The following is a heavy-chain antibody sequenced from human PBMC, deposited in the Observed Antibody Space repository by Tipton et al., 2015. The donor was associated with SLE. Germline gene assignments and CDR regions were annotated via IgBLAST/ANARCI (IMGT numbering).Heavy chain of an antibody. V-gene: IGHV3-23*03. CDR1: GFTFSSYA. Sequence: SLRLSCAASGFTFSSYAMSWVRQAPGKGLEWVSVIYSGGSSTYYADSVKGRFTISRGNSKNTLYLQMNSLRAEDTAVYYCAKVGPPLAAAYTGYYYYMDVWGKGTTVTVSS. J-gene: IGHJ6*03. CDR2: IYSGGSST. CDR3: AKVGPPLAAAYTGYYYYMDV. D-gene: IGHD2-15*01.